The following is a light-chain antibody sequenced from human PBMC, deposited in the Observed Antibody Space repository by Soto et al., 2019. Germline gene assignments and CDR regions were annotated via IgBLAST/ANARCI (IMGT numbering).Light chain of an antibody. Sequence: DIQMTQSPSSLSASVGDRVTITCRASQSISNYLNWFQQRPGKAPKLLIYSASSLQSGVPSRFSGSGSGTDFTLTINSLHPEDFAAYYCQQSYSAPYTFGQGTKLEIK. CDR2: SAS. CDR3: QQSYSAPYT. V-gene: IGKV1-39*01. CDR1: QSISNY. J-gene: IGKJ2*01.